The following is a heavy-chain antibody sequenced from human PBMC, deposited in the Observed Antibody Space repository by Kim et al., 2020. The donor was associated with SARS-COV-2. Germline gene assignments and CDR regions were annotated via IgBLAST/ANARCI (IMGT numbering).Heavy chain of an antibody. D-gene: IGHD3-3*02. V-gene: IGHV3-73*01. CDR1: GFTFSGSA. Sequence: GGSLRLSCAASGFTFSGSAMHWVRQASGKGLEWVGRIRSKANSYATTYAASVKGRITISRADSKTTPYLQMHRLKTEDTAVYYCTRVPGTTLAFLDSFD. CDR2: IRSKANSYAT. CDR3: TRVPGTTLAFLDSFD. J-gene: IGHJ3*02.